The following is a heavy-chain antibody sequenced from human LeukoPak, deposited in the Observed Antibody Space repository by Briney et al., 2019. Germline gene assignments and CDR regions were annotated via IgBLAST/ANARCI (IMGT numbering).Heavy chain of an antibody. J-gene: IGHJ4*02. CDR2: IKQDGSEK. D-gene: IGHD6-13*01. Sequence: PGGSLRLSCAAFGFTFSSYWMSWVRQAPGKGLEWVANIKQDGSEKYYVDSVKGRFTISRDNAKNSLYLQMNSLRAEDTAVYYCARVSSWYSSFDYWGQGTLVTVSS. CDR1: GFTFSSYW. V-gene: IGHV3-7*01. CDR3: ARVSSWYSSFDY.